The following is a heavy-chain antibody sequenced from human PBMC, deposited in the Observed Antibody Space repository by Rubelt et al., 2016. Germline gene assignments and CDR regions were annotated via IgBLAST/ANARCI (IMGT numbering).Heavy chain of an antibody. D-gene: IGHD3-10*01. CDR2: ISYNGRT. CDR3: ATRRSALGSFEF. Sequence: KGLEWIGYISYNGRTSYNPSLQSRVTISVDTSKNQFSLNLSSVTAADSAIYICATRRSALGSFEFWGQGIVVTVSS. J-gene: IGHJ4*02. V-gene: IGHV4-39*01.